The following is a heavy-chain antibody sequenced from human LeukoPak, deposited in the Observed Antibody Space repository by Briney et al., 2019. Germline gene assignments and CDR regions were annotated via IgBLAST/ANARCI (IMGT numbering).Heavy chain of an antibody. Sequence: SQTLSLTCTVSGASISSGSYYWSWIRQPAGKGLEWIGRVYTSGSTNYNPSLKSRVNISLDTPKNQFSLKLISVTAADTAVYFCARLQWQSTPFFDYWSQGTLVTVSS. V-gene: IGHV4-61*02. D-gene: IGHD6-19*01. CDR3: ARLQWQSTPFFDY. J-gene: IGHJ4*02. CDR1: GASISSGSYY. CDR2: VYTSGST.